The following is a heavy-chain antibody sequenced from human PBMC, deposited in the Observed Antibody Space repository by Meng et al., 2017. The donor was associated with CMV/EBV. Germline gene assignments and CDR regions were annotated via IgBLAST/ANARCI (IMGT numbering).Heavy chain of an antibody. Sequence: GESLKISCAASGFTFSSYWMSWVRQAPGKGLEWVAFIRYDGSVEYHADSVKGRFTISRDKGKSTLFLQMNSLRPEDTAVYYCAKETVDVDSGMDVWGQGATVTVSS. V-gene: IGHV3-30*02. CDR1: GFTFSSYW. CDR2: IRYDGSVE. CDR3: AKETVDVDSGMDV. J-gene: IGHJ6*02. D-gene: IGHD5-12*01.